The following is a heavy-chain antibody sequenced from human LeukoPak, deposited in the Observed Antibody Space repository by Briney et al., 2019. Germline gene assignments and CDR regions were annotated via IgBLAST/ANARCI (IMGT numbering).Heavy chain of an antibody. CDR1: GFTFTTYA. V-gene: IGHV3-21*01. CDR3: ARVALFMGENGFDI. CDR2: ISSSSSYI. J-gene: IGHJ3*02. Sequence: GGSLSLSCAASGFTFTTYAMNWVRQAPGKGLEWVSSISSSSSYIYYADSVKGRFTISRDNAKNSLFLQMNSLRAEDTAVYYCARVALFMGENGFDIWGQGTMVTVSS. D-gene: IGHD3-16*01.